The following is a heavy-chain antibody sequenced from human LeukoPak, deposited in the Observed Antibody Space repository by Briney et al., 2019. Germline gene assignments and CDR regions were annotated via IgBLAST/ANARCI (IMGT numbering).Heavy chain of an antibody. CDR3: ARGGYYDSSGYWWNDAFDI. Sequence: ASVKVPCKASGGTFSSYAISWVRQAPGQGLEWMGRIIPIFGTANYAQKFQGRVTITTDESTSTAYMELSSLRSEDTAVYYCARGGYYDSSGYWWNDAFDIWGQGTMVTVSS. J-gene: IGHJ3*02. V-gene: IGHV1-69*05. D-gene: IGHD3-22*01. CDR2: IIPIFGTA. CDR1: GGTFSSYA.